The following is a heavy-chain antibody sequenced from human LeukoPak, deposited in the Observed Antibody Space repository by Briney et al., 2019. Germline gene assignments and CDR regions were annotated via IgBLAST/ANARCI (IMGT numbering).Heavy chain of an antibody. CDR3: ARGPGGVFDY. Sequence: PGGSLRLSCAASGFTFSSYAMSWVRQAPGKGLEWVSVISGSGGRTYYADSVKGRFTISRDNSKNMLYLQMNSLRAEDTAVYYCARGPGGVFDYWGQGTLVTVSS. CDR2: ISGSGGRT. D-gene: IGHD3-16*01. J-gene: IGHJ4*02. CDR1: GFTFSSYA. V-gene: IGHV3-23*01.